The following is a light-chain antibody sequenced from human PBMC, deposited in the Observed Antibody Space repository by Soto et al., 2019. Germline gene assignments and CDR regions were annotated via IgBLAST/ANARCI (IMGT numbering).Light chain of an antibody. V-gene: IGLV2-23*02. J-gene: IGLJ2*01. CDR3: CSYAGSSTYVV. Sequence: QSALTQPASVSGSPGQSITISCTGTSSDVGSYNLVSWYQQHPGKAPKLMIYEVSKRPSGVSDRFSGSNSRNTASLTISGLQAEDEADYYCCSYAGSSTYVVFGGGTKVTVL. CDR2: EVS. CDR1: SSDVGSYNL.